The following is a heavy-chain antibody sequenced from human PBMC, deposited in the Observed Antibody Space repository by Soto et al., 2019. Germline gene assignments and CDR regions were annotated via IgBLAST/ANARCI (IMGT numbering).Heavy chain of an antibody. J-gene: IGHJ4*02. D-gene: IGHD6-19*01. CDR3: AKDLQISGRLSAETVDY. Sequence: EVQLLESGGGLVQPGGSLRLPCAVSGFTFSSHAMSWVRQAPGKGLVCVSSITGSGDSTYYADSVKGRLTISRDKSNSTLYLQMNSLRAEDTAVYYCAKDLQISGRLSAETVDYWGQGTQVTVSS. V-gene: IGHV3-23*01. CDR2: ITGSGDST. CDR1: GFTFSSHA.